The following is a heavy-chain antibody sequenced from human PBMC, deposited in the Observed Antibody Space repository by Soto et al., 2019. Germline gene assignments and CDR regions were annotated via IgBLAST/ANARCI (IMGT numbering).Heavy chain of an antibody. CDR1: GFTFSSYS. Sequence: EVQLVESGGGLVKPGGSLRLSCAASGFTFSSYSMNWVRQAPGKGLEWVSSISSSSSYIYYAGSVKGRFTISRDNAKNSLYLQMNSLRAEDTAVYYCARVSANYMDVWGKGTTVTVSS. D-gene: IGHD6-25*01. V-gene: IGHV3-21*01. J-gene: IGHJ6*03. CDR2: ISSSSSYI. CDR3: ARVSANYMDV.